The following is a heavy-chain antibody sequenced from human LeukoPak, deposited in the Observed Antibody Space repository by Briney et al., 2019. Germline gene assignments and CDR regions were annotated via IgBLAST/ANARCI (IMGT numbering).Heavy chain of an antibody. Sequence: VASVKVSCKASGGTFSSYAISWVRQAPGQGLEWMGGIIPIFGTANYAQKFQGRVTITTDESTSTAYMELSSLRSEDTTVYYCARGQQQLANWFDPWGQGTLVTVSS. CDR1: GGTFSSYA. V-gene: IGHV1-69*05. CDR2: IIPIFGTA. D-gene: IGHD6-13*01. J-gene: IGHJ5*02. CDR3: ARGQQQLANWFDP.